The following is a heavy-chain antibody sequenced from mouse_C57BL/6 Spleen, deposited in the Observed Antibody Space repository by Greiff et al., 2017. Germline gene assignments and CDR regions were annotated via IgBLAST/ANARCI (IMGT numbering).Heavy chain of an antibody. Sequence: EVKVVESGGGLVKPGGSLKLSCAASGFTFSSYAMSWVRQTPEQRLEWVATISDGGSYTYYPDNVKGRFTISRDNAKNNLYLQMSHLKSEDTAMYYCARDGSSYLYYAKDYWGQGTSVTVSS. V-gene: IGHV5-4*01. D-gene: IGHD1-1*01. CDR1: GFTFSSYA. CDR2: ISDGGSYT. J-gene: IGHJ4*01. CDR3: ARDGSSYLYYAKDY.